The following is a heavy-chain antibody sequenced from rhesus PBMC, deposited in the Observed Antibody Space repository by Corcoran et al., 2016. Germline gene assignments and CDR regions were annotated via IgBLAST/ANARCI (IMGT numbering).Heavy chain of an antibody. J-gene: IGHJ4*01. CDR3: AKGESSFFDY. Sequence: EVQLVESGGGLVQPGGSLRLSFAASGFTFSSYGMSWVRQAPGKGLGWVSYSKNGGGSTYYADSVKGRVTNSRDNSKNTRSLKMNSLRAEDTAVYYCAKGESSFFDYWGQGVLVTVSS. CDR1: GFTFSSYG. V-gene: IGHV3S5*01. D-gene: IGHD4-29*01. CDR2: YSKNGGGST.